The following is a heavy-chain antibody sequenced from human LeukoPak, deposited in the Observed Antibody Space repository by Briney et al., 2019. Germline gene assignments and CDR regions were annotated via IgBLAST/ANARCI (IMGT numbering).Heavy chain of an antibody. CDR2: IYYSGST. J-gene: IGHJ5*02. D-gene: IGHD3-3*01. CDR1: GGSISSYY. Sequence: SETLSLTCTVSGGSISSYYWGWIRQPLGKGLEWIGSIYYSGSTYYNPSLKSRVTISVDTSKNQFSLKLSSVTAADTAVYYCARKFDYDFWSGLNWFDPWGQGTLVTVSS. V-gene: IGHV4-39*01. CDR3: ARKFDYDFWSGLNWFDP.